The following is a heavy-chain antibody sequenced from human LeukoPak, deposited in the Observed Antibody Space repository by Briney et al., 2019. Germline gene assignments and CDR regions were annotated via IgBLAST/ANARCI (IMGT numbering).Heavy chain of an antibody. V-gene: IGHV3-23*01. CDR1: GFTFSSYA. D-gene: IGHD5-18*01. CDR3: AKDSSRRIQLWLEYFDY. CDR2: ISGSGGST. Sequence: GGSLRLSCAASGFTFSSYAMSWVRQAPGKGLEWVSAISGSGGSTYYADSVKGRFTISRDNSKNTLYLQMNSLRAEDTAVYYCAKDSSRRIQLWLEYFDYWGQGTLVTVSS. J-gene: IGHJ4*02.